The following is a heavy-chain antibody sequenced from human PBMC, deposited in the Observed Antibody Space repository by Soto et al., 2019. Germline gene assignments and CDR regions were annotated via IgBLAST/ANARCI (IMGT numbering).Heavy chain of an antibody. CDR2: ITSSGGTT. CDR1: RITFSSYA. D-gene: IGHD2-15*01. Sequence: PGGSLRLSCAGSRITFSSYAMTWVRQAPGKGLEWVSTITSSGGTTYYADSVKGRFTVSRDNSRNTLYLQMNSLRAEDTAVYYCANCPTLYTPTYHWFDPWGQGTLVTVSS. CDR3: ANCPTLYTPTYHWFDP. J-gene: IGHJ5*02. V-gene: IGHV3-23*01.